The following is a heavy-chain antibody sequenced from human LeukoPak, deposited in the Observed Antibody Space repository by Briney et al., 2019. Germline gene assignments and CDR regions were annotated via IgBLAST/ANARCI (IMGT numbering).Heavy chain of an antibody. CDR2: ISYDGSNK. V-gene: IGHV3-30*18. Sequence: PGGSLRLSCAASGFTFSSYGMHWVRQAPGKGLEWVAVISYDGSNKYYADSVKGRFTISRDNSKNTLYLQMNSLRAEDTAVYYCAKDRYPYIVVVVAATGYYYGMDVWVQGTTVTVSS. CDR1: GFTFSSYG. D-gene: IGHD2-15*01. CDR3: AKDRYPYIVVVVAATGYYYGMDV. J-gene: IGHJ6*02.